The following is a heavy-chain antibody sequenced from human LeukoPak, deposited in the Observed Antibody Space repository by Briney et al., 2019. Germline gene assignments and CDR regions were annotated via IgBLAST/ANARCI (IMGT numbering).Heavy chain of an antibody. CDR1: GYSIRSGDY. J-gene: IGHJ4*02. D-gene: IGHD4-17*01. Sequence: PSETLPLTFAVSGYSIRSGDYWGWIRQSPGKGLEWIGSIYHSGSTHYNPSLKSRVTISVDTSKNQFSLMLSSVTAADTAVYYCARNRSVTTTPGFDHWGQGTLVTVSS. V-gene: IGHV4-38-2*01. CDR2: IYHSGST. CDR3: ARNRSVTTTPGFDH.